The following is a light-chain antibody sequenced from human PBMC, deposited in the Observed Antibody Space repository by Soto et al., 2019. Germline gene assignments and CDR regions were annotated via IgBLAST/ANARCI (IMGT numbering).Light chain of an antibody. CDR1: QSVSSNY. Sequence: EIVLTQSPGTLSLSPGERAILSCRATQSVSSNYLDWYQQKPGQAPRLLIYGASNRATGIPDRFSGSGSGTDFTLTISRLELEDFAVYYCQQYSSSSYTFGQGTKLEIK. V-gene: IGKV3-20*01. CDR2: GAS. CDR3: QQYSSSSYT. J-gene: IGKJ2*01.